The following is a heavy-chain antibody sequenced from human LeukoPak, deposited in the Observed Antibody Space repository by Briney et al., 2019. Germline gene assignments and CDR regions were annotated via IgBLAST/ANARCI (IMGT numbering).Heavy chain of an antibody. Sequence: GGSLRLSCAASGFTFSSYSMNWVRQAPGKGLEWVSSISSSSSYIYYADSVKGRFTISRDNAKNSLYLQMNSLRAEDTAVYYCASSYYDILTGYYSVALDVWGQGTTVTVSS. J-gene: IGHJ6*02. CDR1: GFTFSSYS. V-gene: IGHV3-21*01. CDR3: ASSYYDILTGYYSVALDV. D-gene: IGHD3-9*01. CDR2: ISSSSSYI.